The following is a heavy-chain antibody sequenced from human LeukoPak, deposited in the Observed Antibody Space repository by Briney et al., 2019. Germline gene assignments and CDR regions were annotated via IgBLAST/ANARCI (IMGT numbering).Heavy chain of an antibody. V-gene: IGHV3-48*01. CDR1: GFTLSNYN. J-gene: IGHJ4*02. CDR2: IGGRSGDV. D-gene: IGHD3-10*01. Sequence: PGGSLRLSCAASGFTLSNYNMIWVRQAPGKGLEWISYIGGRSGDVYYADSVKGRFTISRDDAENWLFLHMNSLRAEDTAVYYCARMSRLEMSFWGQGTLVSVSS. CDR3: ARMSRLEMSF.